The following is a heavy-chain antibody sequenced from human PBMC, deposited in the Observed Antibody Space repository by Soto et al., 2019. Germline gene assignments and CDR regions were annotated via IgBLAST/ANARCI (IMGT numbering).Heavy chain of an antibody. Sequence: GGSLRLSCAASGFRFSSYWMGWVRQAPGKGLEWVANINQDGSEKYSVDSVKGRFTISRDNAKSSVYLQMNNLRAEDTAVYYCARTFYQDSSGYWYRHYFEYLGQGNPVTVSS. CDR3: ARTFYQDSSGYWYRHYFEY. CDR1: GFRFSSYW. CDR2: INQDGSEK. V-gene: IGHV3-7*03. J-gene: IGHJ4*02. D-gene: IGHD3-22*01.